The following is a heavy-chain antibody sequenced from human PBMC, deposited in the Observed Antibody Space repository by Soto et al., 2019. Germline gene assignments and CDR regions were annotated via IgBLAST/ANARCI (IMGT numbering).Heavy chain of an antibody. Sequence: QVQLVQSGAEVKKPGSSVKVSCKASGGTFSSYAISWVRQAPGQGLEWMGGIISIFGTANYAQKFQGRVTITADESTSTAYMELSRMRSEETAVYYCARVGWNYYYYGMDVWGQGTTVTVSS. D-gene: IGHD6-19*01. CDR3: ARVGWNYYYYGMDV. CDR2: IISIFGTA. V-gene: IGHV1-69*01. CDR1: GGTFSSYA. J-gene: IGHJ6*02.